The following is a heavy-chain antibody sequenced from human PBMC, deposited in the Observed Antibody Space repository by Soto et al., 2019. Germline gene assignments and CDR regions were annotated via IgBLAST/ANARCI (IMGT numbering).Heavy chain of an antibody. J-gene: IGHJ1*01. Sequence: EVQLVESVGGLVQPGGSLRLSCAASGFIFSTSWMTWVRQAPGKGLEWVANIKDDGSEIYYVASVRGRFTISRDNARSTLYLQMNNLRAEDTAHYYCVRDHDLYVRHFRNWGQGTLVTVSS. D-gene: IGHD1-1*01. CDR1: GFIFSTSW. CDR3: VRDHDLYVRHFRN. V-gene: IGHV3-7*01. CDR2: IKDDGSEI.